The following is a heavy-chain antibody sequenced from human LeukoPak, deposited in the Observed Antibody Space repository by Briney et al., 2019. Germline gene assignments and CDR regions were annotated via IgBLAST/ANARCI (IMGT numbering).Heavy chain of an antibody. CDR3: AHITAYIAAAGNFDY. Sequence: SGPTLVNPTQTLTLTCTFSGFSLSTSGVGVGWIRQPPGKALEWLALIYWNDDKRYSPSLKSRLTITKDTSKNQVVLTMTNMDPVDTATYYCAHITAYIAAAGNFDYWGQGTLVTVSS. V-gene: IGHV2-5*01. J-gene: IGHJ4*02. CDR1: GFSLSTSGVG. D-gene: IGHD6-13*01. CDR2: IYWNDDK.